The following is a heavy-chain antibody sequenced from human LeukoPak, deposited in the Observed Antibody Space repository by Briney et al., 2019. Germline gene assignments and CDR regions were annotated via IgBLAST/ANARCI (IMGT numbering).Heavy chain of an antibody. CDR1: GDSVSINSAA. D-gene: IGHD2-8*02. CDR3: ARAGGVGYYYGMDV. V-gene: IGHV6-1*01. Sequence: SPTLSLTFAISGDSVSINSAAWNWVRQSPARGLEWLGSTYYRSKWYNDYAVSVKSLITINPDTSKNQFSLQLNSVTPEDTAVYYCARAGGVGYYYGMDVWGKGTTVTVSS. J-gene: IGHJ6*04. CDR2: TYYRSKWYN.